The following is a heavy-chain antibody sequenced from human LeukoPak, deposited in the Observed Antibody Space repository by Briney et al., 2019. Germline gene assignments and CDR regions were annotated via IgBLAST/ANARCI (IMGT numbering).Heavy chain of an antibody. J-gene: IGHJ6*04. Sequence: GGSLRLSCAASGFIFSSYCMSWVRQAPGKGLEWVANIKLDGSEKFYVDSVKGRFTISRDNAKNSLYLQMNSLRAEDTAVYYCAELGITMIGGVWGKGTTVTISS. CDR1: GFIFSSYC. V-gene: IGHV3-7*01. D-gene: IGHD3-10*02. CDR3: AELGITMIGGV. CDR2: IKLDGSEK.